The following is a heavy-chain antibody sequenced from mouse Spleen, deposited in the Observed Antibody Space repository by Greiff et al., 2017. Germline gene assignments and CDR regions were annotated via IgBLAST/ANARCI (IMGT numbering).Heavy chain of an antibody. Sequence: DVKLVESEGGLVQPGSSMKLSCTASGFTFSDYYMAWVRQVPEKGLEWVANINYDGSSTYYLDSLKSRFIISRDNAKNILYLQMSSLKSEDTATYYCARGGDVFAYWGQGTLVTVSA. J-gene: IGHJ3*01. CDR3: ARGGDVFAY. CDR1: GFTFSDYY. CDR2: INYDGSST. V-gene: IGHV5-16*01.